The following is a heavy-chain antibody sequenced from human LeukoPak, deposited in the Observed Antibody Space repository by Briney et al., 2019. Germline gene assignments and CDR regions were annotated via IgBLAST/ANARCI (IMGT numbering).Heavy chain of an antibody. CDR1: GGTFSSYA. CDR2: IIPIFGIA. D-gene: IGHD3-22*01. J-gene: IGHJ4*02. V-gene: IGHV1-69*04. CDR3: ASQVVVTPQPELDY. Sequence: SVKVSCKAPGGTFSSYAISWVRQAPGQGLEWMGRIIPIFGIANYAQKFQGRVTITADKSTSTAYMELSSLRSEDTAVYYCASQVVVTPQPELDYWGQGTLVTVSS.